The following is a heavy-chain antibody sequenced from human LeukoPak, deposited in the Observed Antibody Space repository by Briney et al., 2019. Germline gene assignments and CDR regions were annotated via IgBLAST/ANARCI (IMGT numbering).Heavy chain of an antibody. Sequence: PGGSLRLSCAASGFTFSNYGMSWVRQAPGKGLEWVSGISDTGGTTHYADSVKGRFTISRDNSKNTLSLQMKSLRAEDTAVYYCAKKHSGSYYDYWGQGTLVTVSS. V-gene: IGHV3-23*01. CDR2: ISDTGGTT. CDR1: GFTFSNYG. CDR3: AKKHSGSYYDY. J-gene: IGHJ4*02. D-gene: IGHD1-26*01.